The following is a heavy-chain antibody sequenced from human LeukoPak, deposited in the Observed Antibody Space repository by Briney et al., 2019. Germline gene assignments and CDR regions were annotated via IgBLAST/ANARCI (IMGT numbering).Heavy chain of an antibody. CDR3: ARLMGIAVAGDFDY. CDR2: VFHSGTT. J-gene: IGHJ4*02. D-gene: IGHD6-19*01. CDR1: GGSVSSATYY. V-gene: IGHV4-39*07. Sequence: SETLSLTCTVSGGSVSSATYYWGWIRQPPGKGLEWIGTVFHSGTTYYNPSLKSRVTISVDTSKNQFSLKLSSVTAADTAVYYCARLMGIAVAGDFDYWGQGTLVTVSS.